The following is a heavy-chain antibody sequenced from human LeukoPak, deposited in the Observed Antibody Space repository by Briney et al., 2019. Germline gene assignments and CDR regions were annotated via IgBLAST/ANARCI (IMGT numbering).Heavy chain of an antibody. CDR1: GFTVSNNF. J-gene: IGHJ6*02. V-gene: IGHV3-53*01. CDR2: IYSGGTT. CDR3: ARVGPLWFGELFTPLPYYYYYGMDV. D-gene: IGHD3-10*01. Sequence: GGSLRLSCAASGFTVSNNFMSWVRQAPGKGLEWVSVIYSGGTTYYADSVKGRFTISRDNAKNSLYLQMNSLRDEDTAVYYCARVGPLWFGELFTPLPYYYYYGMDVWGQGTTVTVSS.